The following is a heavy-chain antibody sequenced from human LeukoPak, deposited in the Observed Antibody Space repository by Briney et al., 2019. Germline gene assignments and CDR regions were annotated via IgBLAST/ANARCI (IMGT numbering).Heavy chain of an antibody. V-gene: IGHV1-2*04. CDR2: INPNSGGT. D-gene: IGHD3-3*01. J-gene: IGHJ4*02. Sequence: ASVKVSCKASGYTFTGYYMHWVRQAPGQGLEWMGWINPNSGGTNYAQKFQGWVTMTRDTSISTAYMELSRLRSDDTAVYYCAADSRPTYYDFWSGYYLSDWGQGTLVTVSS. CDR1: GYTFTGYY. CDR3: AADSRPTYYDFWSGYYLSD.